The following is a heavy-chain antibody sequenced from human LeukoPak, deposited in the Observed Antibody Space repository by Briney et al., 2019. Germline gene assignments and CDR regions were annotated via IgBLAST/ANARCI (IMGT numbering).Heavy chain of an antibody. CDR3: ARVLLWFGSGWFDP. D-gene: IGHD3-10*01. CDR2: IYTSGST. J-gene: IGHJ5*02. CDR1: GGSISSGSYY. Sequence: SQTLSLTCTVSGGSISSGSYYWSWIRQPAGKGLEWIGRIYTSGSTNYNPSLKSRVTISVDTSKNQFSLKLSPVTAADTAVYYCARVLLWFGSGWFDPWGQGTLVTVSS. V-gene: IGHV4-61*02.